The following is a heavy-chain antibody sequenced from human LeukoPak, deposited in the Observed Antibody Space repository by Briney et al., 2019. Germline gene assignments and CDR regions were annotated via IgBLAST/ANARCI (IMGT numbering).Heavy chain of an antibody. CDR2: VSAYNGNT. Sequence: ASVKVSCKASGYTFTSYGISWVRQAPGQGLEWMGWVSAYNGNTNYAQKFQGRVTMTTDTPTSTVYMELRSLRSDDTAVYYCVRTPPNWGFDYWGQGTLVTVSS. CDR1: GYTFTSYG. V-gene: IGHV1-18*01. D-gene: IGHD7-27*01. J-gene: IGHJ4*02. CDR3: VRTPPNWGFDY.